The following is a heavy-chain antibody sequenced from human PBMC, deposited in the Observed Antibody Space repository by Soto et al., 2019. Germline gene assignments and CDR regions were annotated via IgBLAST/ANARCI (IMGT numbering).Heavy chain of an antibody. D-gene: IGHD4-17*01. V-gene: IGHV3-53*01. CDR1: GFTVTNKY. J-gene: IGHJ2*01. Sequence: EVQLVESGGNLIQPGGSLRLSCAASGFTVTNKYMTWVRQAPGKGLEWVSLIYSGGATSYADSVKGRFTLSRDNSKVILYLQVNSLRAEDTAVYYGARVDYGDYGWYFDLWGRGTLVTVAS. CDR2: IYSGGAT. CDR3: ARVDYGDYGWYFDL.